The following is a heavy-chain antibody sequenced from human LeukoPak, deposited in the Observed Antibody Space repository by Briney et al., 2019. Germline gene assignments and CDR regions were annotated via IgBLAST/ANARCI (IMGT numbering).Heavy chain of an antibody. CDR1: GFTFSSYA. Sequence: GGSLRLSCAASGFTFSSYAMNWVRQAPGKGLEWVSTITSSGGSAYYADSVKDRFTISRDNSKNTLYLQMNSLRAEDTAVYYCAKNGHGSGSYSGYYMDVWGKGTTVTISS. J-gene: IGHJ6*03. CDR3: AKNGHGSGSYSGYYMDV. V-gene: IGHV3-23*01. CDR2: ITSSGGSA. D-gene: IGHD3-10*01.